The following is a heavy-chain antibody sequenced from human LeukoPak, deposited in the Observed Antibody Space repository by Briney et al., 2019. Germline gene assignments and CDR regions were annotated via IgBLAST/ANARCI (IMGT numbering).Heavy chain of an antibody. V-gene: IGHV1-46*01. J-gene: IGHJ4*02. CDR3: AREVGATTIDY. CDR2: INPSGGST. Sequence: ASVKVSCKASGYTFTGYYMHWVRQAPGQGLEWMGWINPSGGSTSYAQKFQGGVTMTRDMSTSTVYMELSSLRSEDTAVYYCAREVGATTIDYWGQGTLVTVSS. CDR1: GYTFTGYY. D-gene: IGHD1-26*01.